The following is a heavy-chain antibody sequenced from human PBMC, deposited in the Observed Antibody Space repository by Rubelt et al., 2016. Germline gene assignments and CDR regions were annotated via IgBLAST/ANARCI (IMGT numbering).Heavy chain of an antibody. D-gene: IGHD5-24*01. CDR3: ARTKTVEMATIPLAY. J-gene: IGHJ4*02. Sequence: QVQLVQSGAEVKKPGASVKVSCKASGYTFTSYYMHWVRQAPGQGLEWMGIINTSGGSTSYEQKFQGRVTMTRDTSTSTVYMELSSLRSEDTAVYYCARTKTVEMATIPLAYWGQGTLVTVSS. V-gene: IGHV1-46*01. CDR2: INTSGGST. CDR1: GYTFTSYY.